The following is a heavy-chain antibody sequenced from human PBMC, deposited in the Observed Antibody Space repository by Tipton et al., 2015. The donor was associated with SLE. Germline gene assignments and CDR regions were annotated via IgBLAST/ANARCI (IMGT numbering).Heavy chain of an antibody. CDR3: AGTSNSVVASRFSVGMDV. Sequence: TLSLTCTVSGGSISNTDYLWGWIRQPPGRGLEWLGSIYNSGSTYYNPSLKSRVTISLETSKSQFSLKLTSVTAADSAVYYCAGTSNSVVASRFSVGMDVWGQGTTVMVSS. J-gene: IGHJ6*02. V-gene: IGHV4-39*07. CDR2: IYNSGST. D-gene: IGHD2-21*01. CDR1: GGSISNTDYL.